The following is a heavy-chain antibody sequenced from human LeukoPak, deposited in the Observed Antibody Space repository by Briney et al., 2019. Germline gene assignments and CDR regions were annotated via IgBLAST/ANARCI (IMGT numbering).Heavy chain of an antibody. CDR3: ARNSRPGTGTTLVYLLDY. Sequence: SETLSITCAVYGGSVSGYYWSWIRQPPGKGLEWIGEINHSGSTNYNPSLKSRVTISVDTSKNQFSLKLSSVTAADTAVYYCARNSRPGTGTTLVYLLDYWGQGTLVTVSS. V-gene: IGHV4-34*01. D-gene: IGHD1-7*01. CDR1: GGSVSGYY. CDR2: INHSGST. J-gene: IGHJ4*02.